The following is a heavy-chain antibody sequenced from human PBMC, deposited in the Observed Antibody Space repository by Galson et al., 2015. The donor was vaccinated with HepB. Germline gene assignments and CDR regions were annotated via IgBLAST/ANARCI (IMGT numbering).Heavy chain of an antibody. CDR3: ARVADSHYGDHTHFDS. CDR1: GFTFSDYY. V-gene: IGHV3-11*06. Sequence: SLRLSCAASGFTFSDYYMSWIRQAPGKGLEWLAYVCSNTIYTNYADSVKGRFTVSRDNVKNSISLQMNRLSVEDTAMYYCARVADSHYGDHTHFDSWGQGALVTVSS. CDR2: VCSNTIYT. J-gene: IGHJ4*02. D-gene: IGHD4-17*01.